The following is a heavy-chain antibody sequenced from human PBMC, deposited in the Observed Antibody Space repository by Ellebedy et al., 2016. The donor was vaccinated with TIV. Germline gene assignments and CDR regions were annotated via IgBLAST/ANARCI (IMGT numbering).Heavy chain of an antibody. CDR1: DGSISNFH. Sequence: MPGGSLRLSCTVSDGSISNFHWSWIRQPPGKGLEWIGYIYFSGITNYNPSLKSRVTMSVDTSKNQFSLKLSSVTTADTAVYYCAKWTVGYCSSASCYTGDYWGQGTLVTVSS. D-gene: IGHD2-2*02. CDR3: AKWTVGYCSSASCYTGDY. J-gene: IGHJ4*02. CDR2: IYFSGIT. V-gene: IGHV4-59*01.